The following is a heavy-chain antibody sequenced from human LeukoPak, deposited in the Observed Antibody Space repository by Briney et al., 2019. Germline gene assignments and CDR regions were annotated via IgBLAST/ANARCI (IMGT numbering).Heavy chain of an antibody. Sequence: ASVKVSCKASGGTFSSYAISWVRQAPGQGLEWMGRIIPILGIANYAQKFQGRVTITADKSTSTAYMELSSLRSEDTAVYYCARGEAARRNWFDPWGQGTPVTVSS. J-gene: IGHJ5*02. CDR1: GGTFSSYA. CDR2: IIPILGIA. CDR3: ARGEAARRNWFDP. D-gene: IGHD6-6*01. V-gene: IGHV1-69*04.